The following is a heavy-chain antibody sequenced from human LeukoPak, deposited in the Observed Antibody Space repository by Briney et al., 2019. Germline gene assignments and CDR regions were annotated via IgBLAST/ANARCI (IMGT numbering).Heavy chain of an antibody. CDR3: AKGSHYYDSSGYYTH. J-gene: IGHJ4*02. CDR2: ISASGGST. Sequence: GGSLRLSCAAFGFTFSSYAMSWVRQAPGKGLEWVSVISASGGSTYYADSVKGRFTISRDNSKNTLYLQMNSLRAEDSAVYYCAKGSHYYDSSGYYTHWGQGTLVTVSS. D-gene: IGHD3-22*01. CDR1: GFTFSSYA. V-gene: IGHV3-23*01.